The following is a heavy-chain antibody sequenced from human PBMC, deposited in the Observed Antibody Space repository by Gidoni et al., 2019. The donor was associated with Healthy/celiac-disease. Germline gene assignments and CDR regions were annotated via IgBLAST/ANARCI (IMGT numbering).Heavy chain of an antibody. CDR2: ISSSSSYI. D-gene: IGHD3-22*01. V-gene: IGHV3-21*01. J-gene: IGHJ4*02. CDR3: ASSSGYYYADFDY. Sequence: EVQLVESGGGLVKPGGSLRLSCAASGFTFSSYSMNWVRQAPGKGLEWVSSISSSSSYIYYADSVKGRFTISRDNAKNSLYLQMNSLRAEDTAVYYCASSSGYYYADFDYWGQGTLVTVSS. CDR1: GFTFSSYS.